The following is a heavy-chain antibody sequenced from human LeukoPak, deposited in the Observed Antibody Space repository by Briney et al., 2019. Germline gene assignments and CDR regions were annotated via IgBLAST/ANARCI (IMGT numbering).Heavy chain of an antibody. Sequence: GESLKISCKGSGYSFTSYWIGWVRQMPGKGLEWMGIIYPGDSDTRYSPSFQGQVTISADKSISTAYLQWSSLKASDTAMYYCARQVGYNWNYVPTDAFDIWGQGTMVTVSS. J-gene: IGHJ3*02. V-gene: IGHV5-51*01. CDR1: GYSFTSYW. CDR3: ARQVGYNWNYVPTDAFDI. CDR2: IYPGDSDT. D-gene: IGHD1-7*01.